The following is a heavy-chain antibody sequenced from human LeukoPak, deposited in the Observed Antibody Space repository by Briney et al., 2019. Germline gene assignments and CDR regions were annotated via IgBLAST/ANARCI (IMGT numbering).Heavy chain of an antibody. Sequence: GGSLRLSCAASGFTFGSYGMHWVRQAPGKGLEWVAVISYDGSNKYYADSVKGRFTISRDNSKNTLYLQMNSLRAEDTAVYYCAKGGRQLVLWFDPWGQGTLVTVSS. V-gene: IGHV3-30*18. D-gene: IGHD6-13*01. CDR3: AKGGRQLVLWFDP. CDR1: GFTFGSYG. J-gene: IGHJ5*02. CDR2: ISYDGSNK.